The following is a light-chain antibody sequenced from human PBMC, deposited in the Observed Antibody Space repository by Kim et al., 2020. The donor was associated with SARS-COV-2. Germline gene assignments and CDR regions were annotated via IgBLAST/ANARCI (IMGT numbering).Light chain of an antibody. CDR1: QSISSY. J-gene: IGKJ1*01. CDR3: QQYDTYFWT. Sequence: GDTVPITCRASQSISSYLAWYQQKSGKPPKLLIYDASNLQSGVPSRFSGSGSGTEFTLTISSLQPDDFATYYCQQYDTYFWTFGQGTKVDIK. CDR2: DAS. V-gene: IGKV1-5*01.